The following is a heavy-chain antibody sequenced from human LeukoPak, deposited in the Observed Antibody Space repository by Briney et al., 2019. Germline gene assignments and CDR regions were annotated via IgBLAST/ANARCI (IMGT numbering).Heavy chain of an antibody. D-gene: IGHD3-22*01. J-gene: IGHJ4*02. Sequence: GGSLRLSCAASGFTLSSYWMHWVRQAPGKGLVWVSRINSDGSSTSYADSVKGRFTISRDNAKNTLYLQMNSLRAEDTAVYYCARGEYYYDSSGYYYLFDYWGQGTLVTVSS. CDR3: ARGEYYYDSSGYYYLFDY. CDR2: INSDGSST. CDR1: GFTLSSYW. V-gene: IGHV3-74*01.